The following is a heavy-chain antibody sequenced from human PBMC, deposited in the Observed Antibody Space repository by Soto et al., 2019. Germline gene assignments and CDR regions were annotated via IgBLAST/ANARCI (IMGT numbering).Heavy chain of an antibody. J-gene: IGHJ4*02. V-gene: IGHV3-30*03. D-gene: IGHD3-10*01. CDR3: GGSGLWALVDY. Sequence: GGSLRLSCAASGFTFSSYGMHWVRQAPGKGLEWVAVISYDGSNKYYADSVKGRFTISRDNSKNTLYLQMNSLRAEDTAVYYCGGSGLWALVDYWGQGTLVTVSS. CDR2: ISYDGSNK. CDR1: GFTFSSYG.